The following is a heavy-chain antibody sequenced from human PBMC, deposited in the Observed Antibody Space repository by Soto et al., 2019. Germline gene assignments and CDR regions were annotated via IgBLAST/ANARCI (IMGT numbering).Heavy chain of an antibody. J-gene: IGHJ4*02. Sequence: QVQLVESGGGLVKPGGSLRLSCAVSGFTFSAYYMTWIRQAPGKGLEWVSYISSSTSHTNYADCVKGRFTISRDNAKNSLFLQMNSLRAEDTAVYYCARGRGAAADYFDFWGQGTLVTVSS. CDR3: ARGRGAAADYFDF. V-gene: IGHV3-11*05. D-gene: IGHD6-13*01. CDR2: ISSSTSHT. CDR1: GFTFSAYY.